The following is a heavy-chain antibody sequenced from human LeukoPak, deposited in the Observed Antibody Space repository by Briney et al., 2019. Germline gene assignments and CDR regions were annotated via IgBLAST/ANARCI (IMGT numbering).Heavy chain of an antibody. CDR1: GYTFTGYY. Sequence: ASVKVSCKASGYTFTGYYMHWVRQAPGQGFEWMGWINPNSGGTNYAQKFQGWVTMTRDTSISTAYVELSRLRSDDTAVYYCARGGDYYDSSGPLDYWGQGTLVTVSS. V-gene: IGHV1-2*04. CDR2: INPNSGGT. J-gene: IGHJ4*02. D-gene: IGHD3-22*01. CDR3: ARGGDYYDSSGPLDY.